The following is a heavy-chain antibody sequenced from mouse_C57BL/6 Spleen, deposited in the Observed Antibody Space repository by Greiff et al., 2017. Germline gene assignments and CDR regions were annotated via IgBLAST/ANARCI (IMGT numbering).Heavy chain of an antibody. Sequence: QVQLQQPGAELVKPGASVKMSCKASGYTFTSYWITWVKQRPGQGLEWIGDIYPGSGSTNYNEKFKSKATLTVDTSSSNAYMQLSSLTSEDSAVYYCARRDYYYGSSYVPGWYFDVWGTGTTVTVSS. CDR2: IYPGSGST. CDR3: ARRDYYYGSSYVPGWYFDV. V-gene: IGHV1-55*01. J-gene: IGHJ1*03. CDR1: GYTFTSYW. D-gene: IGHD1-1*01.